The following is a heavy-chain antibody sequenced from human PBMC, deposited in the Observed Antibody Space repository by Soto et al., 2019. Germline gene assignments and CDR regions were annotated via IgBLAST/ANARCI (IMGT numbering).Heavy chain of an antibody. V-gene: IGHV1-24*01. CDR2: FDPEDGET. CDR1: GYTLTELS. D-gene: IGHD5-18*01. J-gene: IGHJ6*03. CDR3: ATLTAMVPHYDMDV. Sequence: AGVKVSCEVSGYTLTELSMHWGRQAPGKGLEWMGGFDPEDGETIYAQKFQGRVTMTEDTSTDTAYMELSSLRPEDTAVYYWATLTAMVPHYDMDVWGKGITVTVSS.